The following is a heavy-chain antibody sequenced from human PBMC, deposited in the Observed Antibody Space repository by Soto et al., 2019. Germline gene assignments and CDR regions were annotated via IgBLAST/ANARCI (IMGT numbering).Heavy chain of an antibody. CDR3: AKSVVYSSGGRYRVDAFDI. J-gene: IGHJ3*02. D-gene: IGHD6-19*01. CDR1: GFTFSSYG. CDR2: ISYDGSNK. Sequence: GGSLRLSCAASGFTFSSYGMHWVRQAPGKGLEWVAVISYDGSNKYYADSVKGRFTISRDNSKNTLYLQMNSLRAEDTAVYYCAKSVVYSSGGRYRVDAFDIWGQGTMVTVSS. V-gene: IGHV3-30*18.